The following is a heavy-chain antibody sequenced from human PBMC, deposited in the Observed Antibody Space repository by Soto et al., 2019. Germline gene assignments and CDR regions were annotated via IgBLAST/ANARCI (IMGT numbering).Heavy chain of an antibody. D-gene: IGHD3-10*01. V-gene: IGHV4-59*01. Sequence: KLSETLSLTCTVSGGSISSYYWSWIRQPPGKGLEWIGYIYYSGSTNYNPSLKSRVTISVDTSKNQFSLKLSSVTAADTAVYYCARGYYGSGSYYNFPLYYYYGMDVWGQGTTVTVSS. J-gene: IGHJ6*02. CDR2: IYYSGST. CDR1: GGSISSYY. CDR3: ARGYYGSGSYYNFPLYYYYGMDV.